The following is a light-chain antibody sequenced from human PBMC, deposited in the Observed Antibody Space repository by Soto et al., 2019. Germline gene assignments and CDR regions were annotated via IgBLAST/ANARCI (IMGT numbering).Light chain of an antibody. CDR2: DAY. Sequence: EIVLTQSPVTLSLSPGERATLSCRASQSISTYVAWYQQKPGQAPRLLIYDAYNRATGIPARFSGSGSGTDCTLTISSLEPEDFAVYYCQQRYNWPWTFGQGTKVEIK. CDR1: QSISTY. J-gene: IGKJ1*01. CDR3: QQRYNWPWT. V-gene: IGKV3-11*01.